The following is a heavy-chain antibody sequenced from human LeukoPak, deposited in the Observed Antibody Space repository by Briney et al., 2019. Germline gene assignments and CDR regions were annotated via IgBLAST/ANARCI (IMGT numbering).Heavy chain of an antibody. D-gene: IGHD3-9*01. CDR2: IYYSGST. J-gene: IGHJ4*02. CDR1: GDSIRSYY. CDR3: ARVQESQIDYYFDY. V-gene: IGHV4-59*01. Sequence: SETLSLTCTVSGDSIRSYYWSWIRQPPGKGLEWIGYIYYSGSTNYNPSLKSRVTISVDTSKNQFSLKLSSVTAADTAVYYCARVQESQIDYYFDYWGQGTLVTVSS.